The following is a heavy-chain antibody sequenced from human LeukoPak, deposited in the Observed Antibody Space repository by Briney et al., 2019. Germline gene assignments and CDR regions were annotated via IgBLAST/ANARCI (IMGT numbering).Heavy chain of an antibody. CDR1: GFTFSSYS. CDR3: ARPLSGSHSAFDI. Sequence: PGGSLRLCCAASGFTFSSYSMNWVRQAPGKGLEWFSSISSSSSYIYYADSVKGRFTISRDNAKNSLYLQMNSLRAEDTAVYYCARPLSGSHSAFDIWGQGTMVTVSS. CDR2: ISSSSSYI. J-gene: IGHJ3*02. D-gene: IGHD6-25*01. V-gene: IGHV3-21*01.